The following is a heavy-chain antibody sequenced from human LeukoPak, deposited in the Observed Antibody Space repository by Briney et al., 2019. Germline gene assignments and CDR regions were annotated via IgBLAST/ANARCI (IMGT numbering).Heavy chain of an antibody. J-gene: IGHJ6*03. CDR1: GGSFGGHY. CDR2: IYHRGST. CDR3: ARGDEYSSVTRYYHYMDV. D-gene: IGHD6-6*01. Sequence: SETLSLTCAVYGGSFGGHYWSWVRQPPGKGLEWIGEIYHRGSTNYNPSLKSRVTIAVDTSKNQFSLKLSSVTAADTAVYYCARGDEYSSVTRYYHYMDVWGKGTTVTVSS. V-gene: IGHV4-34*01.